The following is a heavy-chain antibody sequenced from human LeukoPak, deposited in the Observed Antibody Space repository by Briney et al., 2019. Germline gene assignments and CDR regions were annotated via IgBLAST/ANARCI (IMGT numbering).Heavy chain of an antibody. V-gene: IGHV3-23*01. J-gene: IGHJ3*01. Sequence: PGGSLRLSCAVSGFTFRDAAMTWVRQAPGKGLEWVSLISSSGNNAYYADSVKGRFTISRDNSKNTLSLQMNNLRVEDTAIYYCAKDIQLSTWGLGTMVTVSS. CDR1: GFTFRDAA. CDR2: ISSSGNNA. CDR3: AKDIQLST. D-gene: IGHD5-24*01.